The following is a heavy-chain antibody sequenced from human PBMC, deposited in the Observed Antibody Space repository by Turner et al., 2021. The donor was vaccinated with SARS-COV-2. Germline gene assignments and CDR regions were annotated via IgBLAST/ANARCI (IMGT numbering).Heavy chain of an antibody. CDR1: RSSFRSYA. CDR3: ARGCGGSSGCFLIDY. D-gene: IGHD6-19*01. CDR2: ISSNGGST. J-gene: IGHJ4*02. V-gene: IGHV3-64D*06. Sequence: EVQLVESGGGLVQPGGSLRLSCSASRSSFRSYAMHWVRQTPGKGLEYVSAISSNGGSTYYADSVKGRVTISRDNSKNTLYLQMSSLRAEDTAVYYCARGCGGSSGCFLIDYWGQGTLVTVSS.